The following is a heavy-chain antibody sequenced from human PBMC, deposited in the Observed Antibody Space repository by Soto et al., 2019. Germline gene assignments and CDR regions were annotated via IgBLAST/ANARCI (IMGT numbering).Heavy chain of an antibody. Sequence: PSETLSLTSTVSGGSISSSSYYWGWIRQPPGKGLEWIGSIYYSGSTYYNPSLKSRVTISVDTSKNQFSPKLSSVTAADTAVYYCARLGPLYGDYGGGFDYWGQGTLVTVSS. V-gene: IGHV4-39*01. J-gene: IGHJ4*02. D-gene: IGHD4-17*01. CDR1: GGSISSSSYY. CDR2: IYYSGST. CDR3: ARLGPLYGDYGGGFDY.